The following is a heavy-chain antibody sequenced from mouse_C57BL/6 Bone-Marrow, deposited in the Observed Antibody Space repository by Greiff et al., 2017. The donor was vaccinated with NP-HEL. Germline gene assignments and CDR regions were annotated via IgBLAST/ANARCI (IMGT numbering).Heavy chain of an antibody. J-gene: IGHJ3*01. D-gene: IGHD4-1*01. Sequence: VKLQQPGTELVKPGASVKLSCKASGYTFTSYWMHWVKQRPGQGLEWIGNINPSNGGTNYNEKFKSKATLTVDKSSSTAYMQLSSLTSEDSAVYYCARDWEGRGGFAYWGQGTLVTVSA. CDR1: GYTFTSYW. CDR3: ARDWEGRGGFAY. CDR2: INPSNGGT. V-gene: IGHV1-53*01.